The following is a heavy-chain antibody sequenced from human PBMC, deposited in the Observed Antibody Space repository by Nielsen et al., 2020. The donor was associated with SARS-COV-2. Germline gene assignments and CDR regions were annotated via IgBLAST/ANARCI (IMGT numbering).Heavy chain of an antibody. V-gene: IGHV1-46*01. Sequence: ASVKVSCKASGYTFTSYYMHWVRQAPGQGLEWMGIINPSGGSTSYAQKFQGRVTMTTDTSTSTAYMELRSLRSDDTAVYYCARDNRMITFGGVMRNFDYWGQGTLVTVSS. J-gene: IGHJ4*02. CDR2: INPSGGST. CDR1: GYTFTSYY. CDR3: ARDNRMITFGGVMRNFDY. D-gene: IGHD3-16*01.